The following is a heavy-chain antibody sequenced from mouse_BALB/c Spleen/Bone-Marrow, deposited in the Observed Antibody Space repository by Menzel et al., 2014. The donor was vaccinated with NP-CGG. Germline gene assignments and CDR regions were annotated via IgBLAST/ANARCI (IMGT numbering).Heavy chain of an antibody. CDR2: INPYNGGT. CDR1: GYSFTGYT. J-gene: IGHJ3*01. V-gene: IGHV1-18*01. D-gene: IGHD2-4*01. CDR3: AREVIYYDYAGFAY. Sequence: VQLKESGPELVKPGASMKISCKASGYSFTGYTMNWVKQSHGKNLEWIGLINPYNGGTSYNQKFKGTATLTVDKSSSTAYMELLSLTSEDSAVYYCAREVIYYDYAGFAYWGQGTLVTVSA.